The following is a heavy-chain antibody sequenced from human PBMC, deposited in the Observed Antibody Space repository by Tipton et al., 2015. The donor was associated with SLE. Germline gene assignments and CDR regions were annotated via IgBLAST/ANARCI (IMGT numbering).Heavy chain of an antibody. CDR2: VYYVGST. Sequence: TLSLTCTVSGDSIGTYYWNWIRQSPGKGLEWIGNVYYVGSTNYNPSLKGRVTISVATSKNQFSLKLTSVTAADTAVYYCARDPKYWGQGTLVIVSS. CDR1: GDSIGTYY. J-gene: IGHJ4*02. V-gene: IGHV4-59*12. CDR3: ARDPKY.